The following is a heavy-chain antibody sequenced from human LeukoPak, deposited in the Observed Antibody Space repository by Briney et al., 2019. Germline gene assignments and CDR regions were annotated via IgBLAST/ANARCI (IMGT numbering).Heavy chain of an antibody. V-gene: IGHV4-39*01. CDR3: ARQSSNDNFPRYFDR. D-gene: IGHD1-1*01. CDR2: VSDSGVT. Sequence: WVRQRPGKGLEWIATVSDSGVTYNKPSLKSRVTISVDTSNNQFSLRVTSMTAADTAVYFCARQSSNDNFPRYFDRWGQGTLVTVSS. J-gene: IGHJ4*02.